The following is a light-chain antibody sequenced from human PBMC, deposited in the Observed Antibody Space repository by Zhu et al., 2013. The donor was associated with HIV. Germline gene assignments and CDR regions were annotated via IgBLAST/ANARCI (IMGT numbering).Light chain of an antibody. Sequence: QSALTQPASVSASPGQSITISCTGTVGNIGSYNLVSWYQQHPGKAPKLMIYEVNNRPSGVSNRFSGSKSGNTASLTISGLQAEDEADYYCSSYTNSATLIFGGGTKLTVL. CDR1: VGNIGSYNL. V-gene: IGLV2-14*02. CDR3: SSYTNSATLI. J-gene: IGLJ2*01. CDR2: EVN.